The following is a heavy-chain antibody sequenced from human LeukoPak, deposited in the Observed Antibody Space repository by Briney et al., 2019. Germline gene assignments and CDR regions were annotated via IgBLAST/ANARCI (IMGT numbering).Heavy chain of an antibody. D-gene: IGHD3/OR15-3a*01. CDR1: GGAFSGYY. J-gene: IGHJ4*02. V-gene: IGHV4-34*01. CDR2: INYSGTT. Sequence: PSETLSLTCAVNGGAFSGYYWSWIRQSPEQGPVWIGEINYSGTTISNPSLESRVSMSMDLTRKRFSLELTSVTAADTAVYYCARRGEWTAWNFDYWAQGSLVTVSS. CDR3: ARRGEWTAWNFDY.